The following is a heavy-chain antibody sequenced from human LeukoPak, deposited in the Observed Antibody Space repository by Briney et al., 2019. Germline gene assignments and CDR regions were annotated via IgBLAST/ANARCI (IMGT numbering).Heavy chain of an antibody. CDR2: INPNSGGT. J-gene: IGHJ4*02. V-gene: IGHV1-2*02. Sequence: GASVKVSCKASGYTFTGYYMHWVRQAPGQGLGWMGWINPNSGGTNYAQKFQGRVTMTRDTSISTAYMELSRLRSDDTAVYYCARLRYYYDSSGYSLFDYWGQGTLVTVSS. D-gene: IGHD3-22*01. CDR1: GYTFTGYY. CDR3: ARLRYYYDSSGYSLFDY.